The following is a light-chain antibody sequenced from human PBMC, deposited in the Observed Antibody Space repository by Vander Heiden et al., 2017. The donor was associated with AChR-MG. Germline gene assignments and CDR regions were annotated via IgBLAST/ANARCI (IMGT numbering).Light chain of an antibody. Sequence: QSALTQPASVSGSPGQSIPTSCSGTSSDVGGYDSVSWYQQHPGKAPKLMIYDVSERPSGVSNRFSASKSGNTASLTISGLQAEDEADYFCTSYTSSNTLVFGGGTKVTVL. CDR2: DVS. CDR1: SSDVGGYDS. J-gene: IGLJ3*02. V-gene: IGLV2-14*03. CDR3: TSYTSSNTLV.